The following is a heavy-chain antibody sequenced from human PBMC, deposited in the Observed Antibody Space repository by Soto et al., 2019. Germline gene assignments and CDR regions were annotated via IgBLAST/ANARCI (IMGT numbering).Heavy chain of an antibody. J-gene: IGHJ6*02. Sequence: QVQLVESGGGVVQPGRSLRLSCAASGFTFSSYAMHWVRQAPGKGLEWVAVISYDGSNKYYADSVKGRFTISRDNSKNTXXLQMNSLRAEDTAVYYCARAGVGGYDSYYYYGMDVWGQGTTVTVSS. CDR2: ISYDGSNK. CDR1: GFTFSSYA. V-gene: IGHV3-30-3*01. D-gene: IGHD5-12*01. CDR3: ARAGVGGYDSYYYYGMDV.